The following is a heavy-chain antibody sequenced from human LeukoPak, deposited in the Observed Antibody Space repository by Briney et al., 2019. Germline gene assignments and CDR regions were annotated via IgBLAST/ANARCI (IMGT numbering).Heavy chain of an antibody. CDR3: AREDDILTGYLQAPNDAFDI. Sequence: ASVKVSCKASGYTFTSYDINWVRQATGQGLEWMGWINPNSGGTNYAQKFQGRVTMTRDTSISTAYMELSRLRSDDTAVYYCAREDDILTGYLQAPNDAFDIWGQGTMVTVSS. CDR1: GYTFTSYD. D-gene: IGHD3-9*01. CDR2: INPNSGGT. J-gene: IGHJ3*02. V-gene: IGHV1-2*02.